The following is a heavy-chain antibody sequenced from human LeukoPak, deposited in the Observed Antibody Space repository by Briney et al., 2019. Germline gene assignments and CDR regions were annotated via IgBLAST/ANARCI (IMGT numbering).Heavy chain of an antibody. Sequence: GGSLRLSCAASGFTFSSYSVNWVRQAPGKGLEWVSSISGSSSYIDYADSVKGRFTISRDNSKNTLNLLMNNLRAEDTAVYYCARAVGPFDFWGQGTMVTVSA. CDR2: ISGSSSYI. V-gene: IGHV3-21*01. CDR3: ARAVGPFDF. J-gene: IGHJ3*01. CDR1: GFTFSSYS.